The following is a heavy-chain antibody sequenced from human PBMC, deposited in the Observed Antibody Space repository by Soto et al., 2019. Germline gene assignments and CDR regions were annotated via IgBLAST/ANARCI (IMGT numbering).Heavy chain of an antibody. CDR2: IIPIFGTA. J-gene: IGHJ4*02. CDR3: AREGDITIFGVVISRYFDY. V-gene: IGHV1-69*13. Sequence: ASVKVSCKASGGTFSSYAISWVRQAPGQGLEWMGGIIPIFGTANYAQKFQGRVTITADESTSTAYMELSSLRSEDTAVYYCAREGDITIFGVVISRYFDYWGQGTLVTVSS. D-gene: IGHD3-3*01. CDR1: GGTFSSYA.